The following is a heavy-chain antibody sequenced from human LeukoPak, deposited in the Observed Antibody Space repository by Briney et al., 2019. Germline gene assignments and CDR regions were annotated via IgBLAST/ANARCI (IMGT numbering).Heavy chain of an antibody. J-gene: IGHJ4*02. CDR2: ISISGDTT. V-gene: IGHV3-23*01. CDR1: GFTFSSAW. Sequence: PGGSLILSCAASGFTFSSAWMNWVRQAPGKGLEWVSAISISGDTTYYADAVKGRFTISRDNSKNTVYLQMNSLRAEDTAVYYCANEIRPNDYWGQGTLVTVSS. CDR3: ANEIRPNDY. D-gene: IGHD4-17*01.